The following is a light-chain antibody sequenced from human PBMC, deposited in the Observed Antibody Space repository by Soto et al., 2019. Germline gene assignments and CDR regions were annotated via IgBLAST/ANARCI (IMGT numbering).Light chain of an antibody. CDR2: AAS. V-gene: IGKV1-39*01. CDR1: QSISSY. Sequence: DLQMTQSPSSLSASVGDRVTITCRASQSISSYLNWYQQKPGKAPKLLIYAASSLQSGVPSRFSGSGSGTDFTLTISSLLPEDFATYYCQQSYSTPPTFGGGTKVQI. J-gene: IGKJ4*01. CDR3: QQSYSTPPT.